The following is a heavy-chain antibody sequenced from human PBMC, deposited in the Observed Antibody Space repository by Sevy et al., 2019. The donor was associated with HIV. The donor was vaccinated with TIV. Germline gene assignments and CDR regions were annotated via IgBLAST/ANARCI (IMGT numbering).Heavy chain of an antibody. D-gene: IGHD5-18*01. V-gene: IGHV3-21*01. CDR2: ISSSSSYI. CDR1: GFTFSSYS. J-gene: IGHJ6*02. CDR3: ARDAAMLTPTSYYYYGMDV. Sequence: GGSLRLSCAASGFTFSSYSMNWVRQAPGMGLEWVSSISSSSSYIYYADSVKGRFTISRDNAKNSLYLQMNSLRAEDTAVYYCARDAAMLTPTSYYYYGMDVWGQGTTVTVSS.